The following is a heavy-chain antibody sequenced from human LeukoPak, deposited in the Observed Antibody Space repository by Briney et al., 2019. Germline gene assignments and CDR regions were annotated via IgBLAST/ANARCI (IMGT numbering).Heavy chain of an antibody. J-gene: IGHJ4*02. CDR1: GFTFSSYA. CDR2: FSGSGGST. D-gene: IGHD2-2*01. V-gene: IGHV3-23*01. CDR3: AKASCSSSSCYADY. Sequence: GGSLRLSCAASGFTFSSYAMSWVRQAPGKGLEWVSTFSGSGGSTYYADSVKGRFTISRDNSKNTLYLQMNSLRAEGTAVYYCAKASCSSSSCYADYWGQGTLVTVSS.